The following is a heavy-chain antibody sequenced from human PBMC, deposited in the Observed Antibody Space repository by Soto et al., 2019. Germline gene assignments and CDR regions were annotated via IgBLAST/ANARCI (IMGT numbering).Heavy chain of an antibody. J-gene: IGHJ6*02. CDR1: GFTFSSYA. D-gene: IGHD6-13*01. CDR2: ISGSGGST. Sequence: GGSLRLSCAASGFTFSSYAMSWVRQAPGKGLEWVSAISGSGGSTYYADSVKGRFTISRDNSKNTLYLQMNSLRAEDTAVYYCAKLDGSSWFYYYYGMDVWGQGTTVTVSS. V-gene: IGHV3-23*01. CDR3: AKLDGSSWFYYYYGMDV.